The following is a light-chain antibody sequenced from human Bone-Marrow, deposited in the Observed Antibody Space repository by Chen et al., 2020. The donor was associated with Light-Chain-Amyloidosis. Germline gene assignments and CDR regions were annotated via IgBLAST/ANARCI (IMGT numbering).Light chain of an antibody. CDR3: CSFAGGVVP. CDR2: EAT. Sequence: QSALRQPASVSGSPGQSITISCPGACNDVGIYKLVSWYQHHPGKAPKLIIYEATARPSGVSTRFSGSQSGNTASLTISGLQAEDEADYYCCSFAGGVVPFGGGTKVTVL. J-gene: IGLJ2*01. CDR1: CNDVGIYKL. V-gene: IGLV2-23*01.